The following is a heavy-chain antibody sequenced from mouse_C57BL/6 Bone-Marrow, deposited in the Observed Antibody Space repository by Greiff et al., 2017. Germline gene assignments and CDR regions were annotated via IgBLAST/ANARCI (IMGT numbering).Heavy chain of an antibody. CDR1: GFTFTDYY. D-gene: IGHD1-1*01. CDR2: IRNKANGYTT. V-gene: IGHV7-3*01. CDR3: ARSKVVYFDY. Sequence: EVKLMESGGGLVQPGGSLSLSCAASGFTFTDYYMSWVRQPPGKALEWLGFIRNKANGYTTEYSASVKGRFTISRDNSQSILYLLMNALRAEDSATYYCARSKVVYFDYWGQGTTLTVSS. J-gene: IGHJ2*01.